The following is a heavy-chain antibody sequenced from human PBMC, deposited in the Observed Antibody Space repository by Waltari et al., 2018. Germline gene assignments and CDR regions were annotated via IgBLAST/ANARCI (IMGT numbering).Heavy chain of an antibody. Sequence: QVQLVQSGAEVKQPGASVKVSCKASGYTFTSYDINWVRQATRQGLEWMGWINLNSGNTGYAQKFQGRVTMTRNTSISTAYMELSSLRFEDTAVYYCARRGDHTAMVGDAFDIWVQGTMVTVSS. D-gene: IGHD5-18*01. CDR1: GYTFTSYD. J-gene: IGHJ3*02. CDR3: ARRGDHTAMVGDAFDI. V-gene: IGHV1-8*01. CDR2: INLNSGNT.